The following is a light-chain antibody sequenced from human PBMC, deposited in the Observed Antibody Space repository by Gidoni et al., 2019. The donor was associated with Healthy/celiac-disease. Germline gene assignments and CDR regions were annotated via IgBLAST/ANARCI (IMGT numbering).Light chain of an antibody. CDR3: QQYGSSPWT. Sequence: EIVLTQSPGTLSLSPGERATLSCRASQSISSSYLAWYQQKPGQAPGLLIYGAPSRATGIPDRFSGSGSGTDFTLTISRLEPEDFAVYYGQQYGSSPWTFGQGTKVEIK. V-gene: IGKV3-20*01. J-gene: IGKJ1*01. CDR2: GAP. CDR1: QSISSSY.